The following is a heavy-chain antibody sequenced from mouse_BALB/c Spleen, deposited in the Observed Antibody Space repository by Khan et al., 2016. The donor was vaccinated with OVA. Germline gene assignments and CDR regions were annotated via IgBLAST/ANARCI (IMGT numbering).Heavy chain of an antibody. CDR3: ARGYLAY. V-gene: IGHV5-17*02. D-gene: IGHD2-3*01. CDR1: GFTFSSFG. CDR2: ISSGSSTT. Sequence: EVQLQESGGGLVQPGGSRKLSCAASGFTFSSFGMHWVRQAPEKGLEWVAYISSGSSTTYYADTVKGRFTITRDNPTNTLFLQMNSLTSEDSAMYCSARGYLAYWGQGTLVTVSA. J-gene: IGHJ3*01.